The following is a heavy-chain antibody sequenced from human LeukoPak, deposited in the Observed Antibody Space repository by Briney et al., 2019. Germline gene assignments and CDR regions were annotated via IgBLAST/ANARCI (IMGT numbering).Heavy chain of an antibody. J-gene: IGHJ6*02. CDR1: GFTFSDYG. V-gene: IGHV3-33*01. CDR2: IWYDGTDK. CDR3: ARALYSGWWYGMDL. D-gene: IGHD5-12*01. Sequence: GGSLRLSCAASGFTFSDYGMHWVRQAPGKGLEWVAVIWYDGTDKYYADSVKGRFTISRDNSKNTLYLEMNILRAEDTAVYYCARALYSGWWYGMDLWGQGTTVTVSS.